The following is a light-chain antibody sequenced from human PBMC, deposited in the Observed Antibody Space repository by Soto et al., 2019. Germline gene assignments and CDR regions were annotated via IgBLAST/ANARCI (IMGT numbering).Light chain of an antibody. Sequence: QSVLTQPPSASGTPGQRVIISCSGSSSNIGSNFVYWYQQFPGAAPKLLIYRNDQRPSGVPDRFSGSKSDTSASLAISGLRSEDEADYYCATWDDSLSGRVFGGGTKLTVL. CDR1: SSNIGSNF. J-gene: IGLJ3*02. CDR2: RND. CDR3: ATWDDSLSGRV. V-gene: IGLV1-47*01.